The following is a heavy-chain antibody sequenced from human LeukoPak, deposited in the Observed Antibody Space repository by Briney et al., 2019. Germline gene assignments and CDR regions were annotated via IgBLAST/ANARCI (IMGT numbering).Heavy chain of an antibody. J-gene: IGHJ5*02. CDR1: GGSFSGYY. CDR3: ARGIKTVTIFGVVIIPHSWFDP. V-gene: IGHV4-34*01. Sequence: PSETLSLTCAVYGGSFSGYYWSWIRQPPGKGLEWIGEINHSGSTNYNPSLKSRVTISVDTSKNQFSLKLSSVTAADTAVYYGARGIKTVTIFGVVIIPHSWFDPWGQGTLVTVSS. CDR2: INHSGST. D-gene: IGHD3-3*01.